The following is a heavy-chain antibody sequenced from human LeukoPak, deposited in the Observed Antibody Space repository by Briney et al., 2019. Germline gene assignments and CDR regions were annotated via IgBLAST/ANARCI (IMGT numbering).Heavy chain of an antibody. CDR1: GFTFSSYW. CDR2: IKQDGSEK. Sequence: GSLRLSCAASGFTFSSYWMSWVRQAPGKGLEWAANIKQDGSEKYYVGSVKGRFTISRDNAKNSLYLQMNSLRAEDTAVYYCARDGSDDPEWFDPWGQGTLVTVSS. J-gene: IGHJ5*02. D-gene: IGHD1-26*01. CDR3: ARDGSDDPEWFDP. V-gene: IGHV3-7*01.